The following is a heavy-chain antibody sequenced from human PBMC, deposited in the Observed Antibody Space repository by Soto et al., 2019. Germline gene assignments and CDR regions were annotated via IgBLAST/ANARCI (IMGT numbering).Heavy chain of an antibody. J-gene: IGHJ6*02. CDR1: GGTFSSYA. D-gene: IGHD1-7*01. CDR3: ASVLELHYYYGMDV. Sequence: QVQLVQSGAEVKKPGSSVKVSCKASGGTFSSYAISWVRQAPGQGLEWMGGIIPIFGTANYAQKFQGRVTIXAXEXPSTAYMELSSLRSEDTAVYYCASVLELHYYYGMDVWGQGTTVTVSS. CDR2: IIPIFGTA. V-gene: IGHV1-69*12.